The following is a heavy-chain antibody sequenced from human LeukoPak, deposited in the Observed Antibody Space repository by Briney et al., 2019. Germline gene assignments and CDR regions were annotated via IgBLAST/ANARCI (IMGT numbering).Heavy chain of an antibody. J-gene: IGHJ4*02. CDR1: GYSFPTYW. D-gene: IGHD2-2*03. CDR3: ARPPSRGYSSSSEY. CDR2: IYPDESNI. V-gene: IGHV5-51*01. Sequence: GESLKISCKGSGYSFPTYWIAWVRQMPGKGLEWMGIIYPDESNIRYSPSFQGQVTISADKSISTVYLQWSSLKASDTAMYYCARPPSRGYSSSSEYWGQGTLVTVSS.